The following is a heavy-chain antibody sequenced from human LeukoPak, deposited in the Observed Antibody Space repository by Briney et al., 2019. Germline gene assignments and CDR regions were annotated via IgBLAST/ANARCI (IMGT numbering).Heavy chain of an antibody. CDR3: ARGPPRAVAGFYHYYYMDV. CDR2: IYTSGST. Sequence: SETLSLTCTVSGGSISSYYWSWIRQPAGKGLEWIGRIYTSGSTNYNPSLKSRVTISVDTSKNQFSLKLSSVTAADTAVYYCARGPPRAVAGFYHYYYMDVWGKGTTVTVSS. D-gene: IGHD6-19*01. J-gene: IGHJ6*03. CDR1: GGSISSYY. V-gene: IGHV4-4*07.